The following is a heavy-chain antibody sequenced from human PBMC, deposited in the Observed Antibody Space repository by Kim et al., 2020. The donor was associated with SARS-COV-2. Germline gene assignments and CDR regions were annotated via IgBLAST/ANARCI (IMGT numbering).Heavy chain of an antibody. CDR3: ARDPGYYGMDV. Sequence: TYYPGSVKGRFTISRENAKNSLYLQMNSLRAGDTAVYYCARDPGYYGMDVWGQGTTVTVSS. V-gene: IGHV3-13*01. CDR2: T. J-gene: IGHJ6*02.